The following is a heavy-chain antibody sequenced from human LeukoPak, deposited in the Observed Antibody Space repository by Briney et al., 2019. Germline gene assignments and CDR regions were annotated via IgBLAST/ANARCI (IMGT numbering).Heavy chain of an antibody. J-gene: IGHJ4*02. CDR1: EFTFTSYE. Sequence: GGSLRLSCAASEFTFTSYELNWVRQAPGKGLEWVSYISSSGNTISYADSVKGRFTISRDNAKNSLYLQVISLRAEDTAVYYCARGTAAAGVFDCWGQGTLVTVSS. CDR2: ISSSGNTI. D-gene: IGHD6-13*01. V-gene: IGHV3-48*03. CDR3: ARGTAAAGVFDC.